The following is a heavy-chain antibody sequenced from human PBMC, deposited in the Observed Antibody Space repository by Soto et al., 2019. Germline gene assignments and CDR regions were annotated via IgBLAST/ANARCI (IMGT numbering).Heavy chain of an antibody. D-gene: IGHD5-18*01. Sequence: QVQLVESGGDVVQPGRSLRLSCAASGFTFSSYGMHWVRQAPGRGLEWVAAISYDGSYKYYADSVKGRFTISRDNSKNTLYLQMNSLRAEDTALYYCAKEGSGDTSMTFHYWGQGTLVTVSS. CDR3: AKEGSGDTSMTFHY. CDR1: GFTFSSYG. CDR2: ISYDGSYK. J-gene: IGHJ4*02. V-gene: IGHV3-30*18.